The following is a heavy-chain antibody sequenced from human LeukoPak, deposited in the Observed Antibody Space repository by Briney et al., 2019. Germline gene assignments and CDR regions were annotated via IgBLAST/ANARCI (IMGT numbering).Heavy chain of an antibody. J-gene: IGHJ4*02. CDR3: ARGGDIVVVPAADFDY. CDR1: GYTFTSYD. D-gene: IGHD2-2*01. Sequence: ASVKVSCKASGYTFTSYDINWVRQATGQGLEWMGWMNPNSGNTGYAQKFQGRVTMTRNTSISTAYMELSSLRSEDTAVYYCARGGDIVVVPAADFDYWGPGTLVTVSS. V-gene: IGHV1-8*01. CDR2: MNPNSGNT.